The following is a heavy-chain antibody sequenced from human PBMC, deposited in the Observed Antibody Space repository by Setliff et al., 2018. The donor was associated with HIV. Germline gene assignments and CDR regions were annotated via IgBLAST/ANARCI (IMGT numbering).Heavy chain of an antibody. V-gene: IGHV1-46*01. CDR1: GYTFTSYY. D-gene: IGHD5-18*01. Sequence: ASVKVSCKASGYTFTSYYMHWVRQPPGQGLEWMGIINPSGGSTSYAQKFQGRVTMTRDTSTSTVYMELSNLRSEDTAVYYCAREGYSSGSFDSWGQGTLVTVSS. CDR2: INPSGGST. CDR3: AREGYSSGSFDS. J-gene: IGHJ4*02.